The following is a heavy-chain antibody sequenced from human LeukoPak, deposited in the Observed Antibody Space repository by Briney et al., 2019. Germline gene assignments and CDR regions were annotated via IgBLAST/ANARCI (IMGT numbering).Heavy chain of an antibody. V-gene: IGHV1-8*01. CDR2: MNPNSGNT. CDR3: ARGHYDILTGYRYTRGQYYYGMDV. J-gene: IGHJ6*02. CDR1: GYTFTSYD. Sequence: GASVKVSCKASGYTFTSYDINWVRQATGQGLEWMGWMNPNSGNTGYAQKFQGRVTMTRNTSISTAYMELSSLRSEDTAVYYCARGHYDILTGYRYTRGQYYYGMDVWGQGTTVTVSS. D-gene: IGHD3-9*01.